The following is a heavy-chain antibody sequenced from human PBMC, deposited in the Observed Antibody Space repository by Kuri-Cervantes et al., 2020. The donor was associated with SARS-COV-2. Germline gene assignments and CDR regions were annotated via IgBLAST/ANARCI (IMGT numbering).Heavy chain of an antibody. J-gene: IGHJ4*02. CDR3: ARDANYGSRLPRKFDY. CDR1: GFTFSSYS. CDR2: ISSSSSTI. V-gene: IGHV3-48*01. Sequence: GESLKISCAASGFTFSSYSMNWVRQAPGKGLEWVSYISSSSSTIYYADSVKGRFTISRDNAKNSLYLQMNSLRGEDTAVYYCARDANYGSRLPRKFDYWGQGTRVTVSS. D-gene: IGHD5-12*01.